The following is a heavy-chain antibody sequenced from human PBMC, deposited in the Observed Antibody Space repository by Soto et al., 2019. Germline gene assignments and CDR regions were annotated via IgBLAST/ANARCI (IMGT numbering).Heavy chain of an antibody. CDR2: IKQDGSEK. D-gene: IGHD3-3*01. V-gene: IGHV3-7*01. CDR1: GFTFSSYW. Sequence: PGGSLRLSCAASGFTFSSYWMSWVRQAPGKGLEWVANIKQDGSEKYYVDSVKGRFTISRDNAKNSLYLQMNSLRAEDTAVYYCARDSITIFGVVTHYYYYGMDVWGQGTTVTVSS. CDR3: ARDSITIFGVVTHYYYYGMDV. J-gene: IGHJ6*02.